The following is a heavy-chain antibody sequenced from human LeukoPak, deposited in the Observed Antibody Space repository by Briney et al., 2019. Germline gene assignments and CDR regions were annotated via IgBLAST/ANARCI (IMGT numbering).Heavy chain of an antibody. Sequence: GGSLRLSCAASGFTVSSNYMTWLRQAPGKGLQWVSVIYTGGTTFYADSVKGRFTISRDNSKNTLYLQMNTLRAEDTAVYYCARDRRGVGAFDIWGQGTMVAVSS. D-gene: IGHD2-8*01. CDR2: IYTGGTT. J-gene: IGHJ3*02. V-gene: IGHV3-53*01. CDR3: ARDRRGVGAFDI. CDR1: GFTVSSNY.